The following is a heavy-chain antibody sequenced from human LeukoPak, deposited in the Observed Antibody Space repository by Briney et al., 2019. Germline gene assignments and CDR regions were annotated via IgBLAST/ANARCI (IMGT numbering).Heavy chain of an antibody. CDR3: ARQLPPPDYGDYVWFDP. CDR2: INYSGST. CDR1: GGSISSYY. D-gene: IGHD4-17*01. V-gene: IGHV4-59*08. J-gene: IGHJ5*02. Sequence: SETLSLTCTVSGGSISSYYWSWIRQPPGKGLEWIGYINYSGSTNYNPSLKSRVTISVDTSKNQFSLKLSSVTAADTAVYYCARQLPPPDYGDYVWFDPWGQGTLVTVSS.